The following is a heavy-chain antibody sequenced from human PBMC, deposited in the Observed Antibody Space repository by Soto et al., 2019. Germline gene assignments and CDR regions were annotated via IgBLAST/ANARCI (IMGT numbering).Heavy chain of an antibody. CDR1: GFSFSSHW. CDR3: ARGVPNCSSSSCYFDF. J-gene: IGHJ4*02. D-gene: IGHD2-2*01. V-gene: IGHV3-74*01. CDR2: NSGDGRTT. Sequence: AGSLTLSCAASGFSFSSHWMNWVRQAPGKGRVWVSRNSGDGRTTSHADSVKGRFTISRDNAKNTLYLQVNSLRVEDTAVYYCARGVPNCSSSSCYFDFWGQGILVTVSS.